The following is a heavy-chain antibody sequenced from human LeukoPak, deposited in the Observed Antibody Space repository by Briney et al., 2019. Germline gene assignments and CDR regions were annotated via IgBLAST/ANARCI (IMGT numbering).Heavy chain of an antibody. CDR3: ARDNYDSSGPYYFDY. CDR1: GFTFSTYE. Sequence: GGSLRLSCAASGFTFSTYEMTWVRQSPGKGLEWVSYISSSGSTIYYADSVKGRFTISRDNARNSLYLQMNSLRAEDAAVYYCARDNYDSSGPYYFDYWGQGTLVTVSS. CDR2: ISSSGSTI. J-gene: IGHJ4*02. D-gene: IGHD3-22*01. V-gene: IGHV3-48*03.